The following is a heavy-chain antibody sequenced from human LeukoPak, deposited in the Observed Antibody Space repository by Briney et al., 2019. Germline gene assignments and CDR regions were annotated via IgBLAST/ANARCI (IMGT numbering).Heavy chain of an antibody. CDR1: GGSFSGYY. CDR2: INHSGST. Sequence: SKTLSLTCAVYGGSFSGYYWSWIRQPPGKGLEWIGEINHSGSTNYNPSLKSRVTISVDTSKNQFSLKLSSVTAADTAVYYCARGRYSYGYDDYWGQGTLVTVSS. J-gene: IGHJ4*02. CDR3: ARGRYSYGYDDY. V-gene: IGHV4-34*01. D-gene: IGHD5-18*01.